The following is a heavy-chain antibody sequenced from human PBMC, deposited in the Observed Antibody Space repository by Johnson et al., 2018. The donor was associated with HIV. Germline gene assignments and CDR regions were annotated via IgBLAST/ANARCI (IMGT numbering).Heavy chain of an antibody. CDR1: GFTFSNHH. CDR3: TTDADSSSWNDAFDI. CDR2: IKSKTDGGTT. Sequence: VQLVESGGGLVQPGGSLRLSCAVSGFTFSNHHMTWVRQAPGKGLEWVGRIKSKTDGGTTDYAAPVKGRFTISRDDSKNTLYLQMNSLKTEDTAVYYCTTDADSSSWNDAFDIWGQGTMVTVSS. D-gene: IGHD6-13*01. J-gene: IGHJ3*02. V-gene: IGHV3-15*01.